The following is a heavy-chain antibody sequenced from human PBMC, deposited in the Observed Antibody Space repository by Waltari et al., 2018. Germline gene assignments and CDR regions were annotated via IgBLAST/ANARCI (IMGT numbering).Heavy chain of an antibody. V-gene: IGHV3-21*01. J-gene: IGHJ6*02. CDR2: ISSISSDI. CDR1: GFTFSSYS. CDR3: ARDVSVVVVAAMDV. D-gene: IGHD2-15*01. Sequence: EVQLVESGGGLVKPGGSLRLSCAASGFTFSSYSMNWVRQAPGKGLEWFSSISSISSDIYYADSVKGRFTISRDNAKNSLYLQMNSLRAEDTAVYYCARDVSVVVVAAMDVWGQGTTVTVSS.